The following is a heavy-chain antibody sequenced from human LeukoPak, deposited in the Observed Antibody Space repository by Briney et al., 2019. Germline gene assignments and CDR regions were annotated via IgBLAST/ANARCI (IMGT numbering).Heavy chain of an antibody. CDR3: ARGPNYYYYMDV. CDR2: INAGNGNT. J-gene: IGHJ6*03. Sequence: ASVKVSCKASGYTFTSYAMRWVRQAPGQRLEWMGWINAGNGNTKYSQKFQGRVTITRDTSASTAYMELSSLRSEDTAVYYCARGPNYYYYMDVWGKGTTVTVSS. CDR1: GYTFTSYA. V-gene: IGHV1-3*01.